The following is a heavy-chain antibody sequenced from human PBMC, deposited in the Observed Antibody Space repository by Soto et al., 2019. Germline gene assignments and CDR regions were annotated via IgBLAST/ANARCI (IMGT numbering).Heavy chain of an antibody. CDR1: GCTYTNLD. J-gene: IGHJ5*02. Sequence: ASVKVSCKASGCTYTNLDINWVREASGQGLEWMGWMNPHSDTGFAQKFQGRVTLTRDTPTSTVYMELTSLRFDDTAVYYCARYQIGEGFTAWGQGTPVTVSS. CDR3: ARYQIGEGFTA. CDR2: MNPHSDT. V-gene: IGHV1-8*01.